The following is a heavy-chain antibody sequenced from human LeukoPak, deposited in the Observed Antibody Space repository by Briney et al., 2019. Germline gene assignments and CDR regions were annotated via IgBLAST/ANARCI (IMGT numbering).Heavy chain of an antibody. J-gene: IGHJ5*02. Sequence: ASVKVSCKASGYTFTGYYMHWVRQAPGQGLEWMGWINPNSGGTNYAQKFQGRVTMTRDTSISTAYMELSRLRSDDTAVYYCARERITGNWFDPWGQGTLVTVYS. CDR2: INPNSGGT. V-gene: IGHV1-2*02. CDR1: GYTFTGYY. D-gene: IGHD1-1*01. CDR3: ARERITGNWFDP.